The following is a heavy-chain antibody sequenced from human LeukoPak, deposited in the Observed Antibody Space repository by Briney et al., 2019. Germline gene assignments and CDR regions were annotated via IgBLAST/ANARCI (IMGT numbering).Heavy chain of an antibody. Sequence: SETLSLTCTVSGGSISSYYWSWIRQPPGKGLEWIGYIYYSGSTNYNPSLKSRVTISVDTSKNQFSLKLSSVTAADTAVYYCARAVSYDGSFDIWGQGTMVTVSS. CDR1: GGSISSYY. D-gene: IGHD3-22*01. V-gene: IGHV4-59*12. J-gene: IGHJ3*02. CDR3: ARAVSYDGSFDI. CDR2: IYYSGST.